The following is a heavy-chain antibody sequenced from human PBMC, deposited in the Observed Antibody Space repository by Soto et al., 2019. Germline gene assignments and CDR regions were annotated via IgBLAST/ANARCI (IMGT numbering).Heavy chain of an antibody. CDR1: GYTFTGYY. Sequence: ASVKVSCKASGYTFTGYYMHWVRQAPGQGLEWMGWINPNSGGTNYAQKFQGWVTMTRDTSISTAYMELSRLRSDDTAVYYCARDGDFLRGMDVWGQGTTVTVSS. J-gene: IGHJ6*02. D-gene: IGHD3-3*01. V-gene: IGHV1-2*04. CDR3: ARDGDFLRGMDV. CDR2: INPNSGGT.